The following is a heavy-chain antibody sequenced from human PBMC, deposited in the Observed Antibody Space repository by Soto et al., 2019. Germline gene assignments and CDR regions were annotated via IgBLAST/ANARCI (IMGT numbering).Heavy chain of an antibody. CDR1: GFTFSNYA. Sequence: PGGSLRLSCAASGFTFSNYAMAWVRQAPGKGLEWVAVISRDGSNKYYVDSVKGRFTISRDNSKNTLYLQMNSLRDEDTAVYYCARSRNSAVADSFDFWGQGTLVTVSS. D-gene: IGHD3-10*01. V-gene: IGHV3-30*04. CDR3: ARSRNSAVADSFDF. J-gene: IGHJ4*02. CDR2: ISRDGSNK.